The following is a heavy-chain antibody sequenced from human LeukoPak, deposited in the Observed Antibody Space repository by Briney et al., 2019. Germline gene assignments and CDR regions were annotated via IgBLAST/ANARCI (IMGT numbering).Heavy chain of an antibody. CDR1: GFTLDDYA. CDR3: AKLRGDYNDSSGYYLDAFDI. J-gene: IGHJ3*02. V-gene: IGHV3-23*01. CDR2: ISSSGGGT. Sequence: SGGSLRLSCAASGFTLDDYAMHWVRQAPGKGLEWVSGISSSGGGTYYADSVKGRFTISRDNSKNTLYLQMNSLRAEDTAVYYCAKLRGDYNDSSGYYLDAFDIWGQGTMVTVSS. D-gene: IGHD3-22*01.